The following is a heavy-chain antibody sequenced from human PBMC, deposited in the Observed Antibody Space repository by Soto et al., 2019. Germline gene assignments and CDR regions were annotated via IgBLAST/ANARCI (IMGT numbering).Heavy chain of an antibody. J-gene: IGHJ4*02. V-gene: IGHV3-64D*06. Sequence: GGSLRLSCSAXGFTFSIYAMHWVRQAPGKGLEYGSSISTNGGSTHYADSVKGRFTISRDNSKNTQYLQMSSLRADDTAVYYCVKGEYYYDSSGYYPFDYWGQGTLVTVSS. CDR3: VKGEYYYDSSGYYPFDY. CDR2: ISTNGGST. D-gene: IGHD3-22*01. CDR1: GFTFSIYA.